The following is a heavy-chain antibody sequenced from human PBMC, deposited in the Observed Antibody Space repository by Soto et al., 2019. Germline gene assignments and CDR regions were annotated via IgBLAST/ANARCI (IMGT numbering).Heavy chain of an antibody. CDR3: ARRAETNGWNGFGADKYYFDF. CDR2: MNPNTGNS. V-gene: IGHV1-8*01. Sequence: ASVKVSCKASGYTFTSYDIYWVRPATGQGLEWMVCMNPNTGNSGYAQKFQGRVTMTSDTSINTVHMELSSLRSEDTAVYYCARRAETNGWNGFGADKYYFDFWGQGTLVTVSS. D-gene: IGHD1-1*01. CDR1: GYTFTSYD. J-gene: IGHJ4*02.